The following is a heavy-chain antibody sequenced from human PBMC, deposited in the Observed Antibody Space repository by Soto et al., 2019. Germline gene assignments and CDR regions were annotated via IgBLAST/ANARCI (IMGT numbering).Heavy chain of an antibody. V-gene: IGHV1-3*01. D-gene: IGHD3-10*01. CDR2: INAGNGNT. CDR1: GYTFTSYG. J-gene: IGHJ6*02. CDR3: ARAHYYGSGSPSYYGMDV. Sequence: ASVKVSCKASGYTFTSYGISWVRQAPGQGLEWMGWINAGNGNTKYSQKFQGRVTITRDTSASTAYMELSSLRSEDTAVYYCARAHYYGSGSPSYYGMDVWGQGTTVTVSS.